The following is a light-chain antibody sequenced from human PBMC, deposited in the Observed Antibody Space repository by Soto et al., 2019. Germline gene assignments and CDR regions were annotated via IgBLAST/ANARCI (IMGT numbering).Light chain of an antibody. CDR2: GAS. CDR1: QSISSSY. CDR3: QQYGDLPWT. J-gene: IGKJ1*01. Sequence: EFVLTQSPGTLSLSPGERATLSCRASQSISSSYLAWYQQNAGQAPRLLIYGASSRATGVPDRFSASGSGTDFTLTINRLEPEDFAVYYCQQYGDLPWTFGQGTKVDIK. V-gene: IGKV3-20*01.